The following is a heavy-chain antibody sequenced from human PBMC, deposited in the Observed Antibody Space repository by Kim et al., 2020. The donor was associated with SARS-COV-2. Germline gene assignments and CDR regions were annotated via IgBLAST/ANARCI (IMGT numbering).Heavy chain of an antibody. Sequence: YADSVKGRFTISRDNSKNTLYLQMNSLRAEDTAVYYCAKDYYGTDAFDIWGQGTMVTVSS. D-gene: IGHD3-22*01. V-gene: IGHV3-23*01. J-gene: IGHJ3*02. CDR3: AKDYYGTDAFDI.